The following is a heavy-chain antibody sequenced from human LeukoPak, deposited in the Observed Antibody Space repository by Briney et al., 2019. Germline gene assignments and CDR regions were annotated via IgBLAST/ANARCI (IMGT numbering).Heavy chain of an antibody. Sequence: PSETLSLTCAVYGGSFSGYYWSWIRQPPGKGLEWIGEINHSGSTNYNPSLKSRVTSSVDTSKNQFSLKLSSVTAADTAVYYCARGPRVLDYWGQGTLVTVSS. CDR1: GGSFSGYY. V-gene: IGHV4-34*01. CDR2: INHSGST. J-gene: IGHJ4*02. CDR3: ARGPRVLDY.